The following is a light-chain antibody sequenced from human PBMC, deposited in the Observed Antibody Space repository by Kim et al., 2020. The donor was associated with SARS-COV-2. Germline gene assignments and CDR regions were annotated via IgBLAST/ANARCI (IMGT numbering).Light chain of an antibody. J-gene: IGLJ2*01. V-gene: IGLV3-1*01. CDR3: QAWDSSSVV. CDR1: KLGDKY. Sequence: VSPGQTASITCPGDKLGDKYACWYQQKPGQSPVLVIYQDSKRPSGIPERFSGSNSGNTATLTISGTQAMDEADYYCQAWDSSSVVFGGGTKLTVL. CDR2: QDS.